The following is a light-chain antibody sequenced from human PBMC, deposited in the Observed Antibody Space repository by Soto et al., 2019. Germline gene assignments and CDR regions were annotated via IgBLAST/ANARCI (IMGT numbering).Light chain of an antibody. Sequence: EIVMQQSPATLSVSPGERATLSCRARQSVSCNFAWYQHKPGHAPSLLIYGASTRATGIPARFSGSGSGTEFTLTISSLQSEDFAVYYCQQYNNWPPWTFGQGTKVEIK. CDR3: QQYNNWPPWT. CDR2: GAS. V-gene: IGKV3-15*01. J-gene: IGKJ1*01. CDR1: QSVSCN.